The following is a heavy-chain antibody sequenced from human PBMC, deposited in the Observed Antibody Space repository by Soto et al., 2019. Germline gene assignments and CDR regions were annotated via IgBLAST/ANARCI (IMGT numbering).Heavy chain of an antibody. CDR2: INPNSGGT. CDR1: GYTFTGYY. V-gene: IGHV1-2*02. CDR3: ARDPHTTYYDFWSGYYCDY. Sequence: ASVKVSCKASGYTFTGYYMHWVRQAPGQGLEWMGWINPNSGGTNYAQKFQGRVTMTRDTSISTAYMELSRLTSDDTAVYYSARDPHTTYYDFWSGYYCDYWGQGTLVT. D-gene: IGHD3-3*01. J-gene: IGHJ4*02.